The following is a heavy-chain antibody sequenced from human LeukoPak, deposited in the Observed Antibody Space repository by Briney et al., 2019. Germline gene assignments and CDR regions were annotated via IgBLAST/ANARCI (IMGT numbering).Heavy chain of an antibody. CDR2: ISAYNGNT. CDR1: GYTFTSYG. CDR3: ARDGPLLRYFDWLPVDYYYGMDV. D-gene: IGHD3-9*01. Sequence: SVNVSCQASGYTFTSYGISWVRQAPAQGLEWMGWISAYNGNTNYAQKLQGRVTMTTDTSTSTAYMELRSLRSDDTAVYYCARDGPLLRYFDWLPVDYYYGMDVWGQGTTVTVSS. J-gene: IGHJ6*02. V-gene: IGHV1-18*01.